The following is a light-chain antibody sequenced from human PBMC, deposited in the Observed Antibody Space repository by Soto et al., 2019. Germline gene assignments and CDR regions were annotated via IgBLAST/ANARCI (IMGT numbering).Light chain of an antibody. CDR3: LLSYNTPRT. CDR2: AAS. V-gene: IGKV1-39*01. Sequence: DIQMTQSPSSLSASVGDRVTIACRASQSISTYLNWYQQNPGKAPKLLIYAASSLQSGVPSRFSGSGSGTDFTLTISGLQTEDFATYHRLLSYNTPRTFGQGTKVEIK. J-gene: IGKJ1*01. CDR1: QSISTY.